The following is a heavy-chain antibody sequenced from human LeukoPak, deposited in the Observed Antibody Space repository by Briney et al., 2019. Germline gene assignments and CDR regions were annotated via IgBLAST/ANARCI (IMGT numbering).Heavy chain of an antibody. V-gene: IGHV3-9*01. CDR2: INWNSGSI. CDR3: AELGITMIGGV. CDR1: GFSFDAYA. Sequence: GGSLRLSCAASGFSFDAYAMHWVRQAPGKGLEWVSGINWNSGSIDYAESVKGRFTISRDNAKNSLYLQMNSLRAEDTAVYYCAELGITMIGGVWGKGTTVTISS. J-gene: IGHJ6*04. D-gene: IGHD3-10*02.